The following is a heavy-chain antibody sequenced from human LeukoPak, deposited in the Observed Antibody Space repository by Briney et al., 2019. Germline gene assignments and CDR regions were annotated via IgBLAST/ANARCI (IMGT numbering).Heavy chain of an antibody. CDR1: GFTFSSYA. CDR2: ISYDGSNK. Sequence: PGGSLRLSCAASGFTFSSYAMHWVRQAPGKGLEWVAVISYDGSNKYYADSVKGRFTISRDNSKNTLYLQMNSLRAEDTAVYYCAKDQFYYYDSSGYSDYWGQGTLVTVSS. CDR3: AKDQFYYYDSSGYSDY. J-gene: IGHJ4*02. D-gene: IGHD3-22*01. V-gene: IGHV3-30*04.